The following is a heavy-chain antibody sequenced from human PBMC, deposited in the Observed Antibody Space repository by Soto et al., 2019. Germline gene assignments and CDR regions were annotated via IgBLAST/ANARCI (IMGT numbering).Heavy chain of an antibody. CDR3: AKAPIHYYYYGMDV. Sequence: PGGSLRLSCAASGFTFSSYAMSWVRQAPGKGLEWVSTITSTGGNTYYADSVKGRFTISRDSSKNTLYLQMNSLRAEDTAVYYCAKAPIHYYYYGMDVWGQGTTVTVSS. V-gene: IGHV3-23*01. CDR2: ITSTGGNT. CDR1: GFTFSSYA. J-gene: IGHJ6*02.